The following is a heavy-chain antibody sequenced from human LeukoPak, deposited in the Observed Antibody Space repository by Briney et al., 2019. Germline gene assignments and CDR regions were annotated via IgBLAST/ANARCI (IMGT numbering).Heavy chain of an antibody. CDR3: AKDLNYYGSGSYSDY. D-gene: IGHD3-10*01. CDR2: ISGSGGST. J-gene: IGHJ4*02. Sequence: ETLSLTCTVSGGSISSSSYYWGWIRQPPGKGLEWVSAISGSGGSTYYADSVKGRFTISRDNSKNTLYLQMNSLRAEDTAVYYCAKDLNYYGSGSYSDYWGQGTLVTVSS. V-gene: IGHV3-23*01. CDR1: GGSISSSSYY.